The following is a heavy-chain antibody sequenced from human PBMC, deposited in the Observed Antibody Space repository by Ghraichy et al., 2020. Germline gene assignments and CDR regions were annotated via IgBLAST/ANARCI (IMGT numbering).Heavy chain of an antibody. J-gene: IGHJ2*01. D-gene: IGHD4-17*01. V-gene: IGHV4-59*01. Sequence: SETLSLTCTVSGASISSYYWSWIRQPPGKGLEWIGYIYDTGSTNYNPSLKSRVTISVDTSKNQFSLKLTSVTAADTANYYCATLTTVKTAWYFDLWGRGTLVTVSS. CDR2: IYDTGST. CDR1: GASISSYY. CDR3: ATLTTVKTAWYFDL.